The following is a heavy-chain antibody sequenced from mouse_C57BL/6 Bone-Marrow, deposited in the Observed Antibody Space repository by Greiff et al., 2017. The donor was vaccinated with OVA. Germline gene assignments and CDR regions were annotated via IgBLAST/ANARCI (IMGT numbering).Heavy chain of an antibody. CDR3: ARKRQLRLGDY. V-gene: IGHV1-81*01. CDR2: IYPRSGNT. J-gene: IGHJ2*01. CDR1: GYTFTSYG. Sequence: VQLQQSGAELARPGASVKLSCKASGYTFTSYGISWVKQRTGQGLEWIGEIYPRSGNTYYNEKFKGKATLTADKSSSTAYMELHSLTSEDSAVYFCARKRQLRLGDYWGQGTTLTVSS. D-gene: IGHD3-2*02.